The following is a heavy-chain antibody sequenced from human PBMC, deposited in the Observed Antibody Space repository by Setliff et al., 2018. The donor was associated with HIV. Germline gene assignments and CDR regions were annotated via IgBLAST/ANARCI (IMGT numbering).Heavy chain of an antibody. CDR1: GGSINNYF. V-gene: IGHV4-59*01. CDR3: ARHTVFVRYFDH. D-gene: IGHD2-2*02. CDR2: IYYSGET. Sequence: PSETLSLTCTVSGGSINNYFWSWIRQSPGRGLEWIGYIYYSGETNYNPSLKSRVTFSVDTSKNQFSLKLSSVTAADTAVYYCARHTVFVRYFDHWGQGMLVTVSS. J-gene: IGHJ4*02.